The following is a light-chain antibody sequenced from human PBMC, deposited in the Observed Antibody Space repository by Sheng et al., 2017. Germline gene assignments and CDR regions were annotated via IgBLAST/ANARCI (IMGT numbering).Light chain of an antibody. CDR1: QDISNY. CDR2: DAS. J-gene: IGKJ3*01. Sequence: DIQMTQSPSSLSASVGDRVTITCQASQDISNYLNWYQQKPGKAPKLLIYDASNLETGVPSRFSGSGSGTDFTFTISSLQPEDIATYYCQQYDNLPFTFGPGTKVXI. V-gene: IGKV1-33*01. CDR3: QQYDNLPFT.